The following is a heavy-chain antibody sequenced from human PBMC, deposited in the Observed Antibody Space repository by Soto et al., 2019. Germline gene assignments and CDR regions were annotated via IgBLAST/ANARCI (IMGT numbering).Heavy chain of an antibody. V-gene: IGHV3-30*18. Sequence: QVQLVESGGGVVQPGRSLRLSCAASGFTFTRYGMHWVRQAPGKGLKWVAVIVYDGSEKHYGDSVKGRFTISRDNSKNTLYLQMNSLTADDTAVYYCAKDSHHVLYSTSSDRYDFYSGMDVWGQGTTVTVSS. CDR3: AKDSHHVLYSTSSDRYDFYSGMDV. D-gene: IGHD6-6*01. CDR1: GFTFTRYG. J-gene: IGHJ6*02. CDR2: IVYDGSEK.